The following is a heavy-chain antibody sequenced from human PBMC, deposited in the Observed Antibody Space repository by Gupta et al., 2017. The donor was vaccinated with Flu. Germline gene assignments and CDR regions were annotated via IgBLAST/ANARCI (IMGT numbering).Heavy chain of an antibody. CDR3: VKLTDGYKRNLDYYGMDV. CDR2: ITKSGDYT. V-gene: IGHV3-23*01. J-gene: IGHJ6*02. Sequence: NWVRQAPGKGLQWVSVITKSGDYTCYADSVKGRFTISRDNSKNTLYLQMNSLRAEDTAVYYCVKLTDGYKRNLDYYGMDVWGQGTTVTVSS. D-gene: IGHD5-12*01.